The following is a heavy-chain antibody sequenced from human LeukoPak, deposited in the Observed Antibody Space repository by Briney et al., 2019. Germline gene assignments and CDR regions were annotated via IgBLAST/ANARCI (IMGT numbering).Heavy chain of an antibody. J-gene: IGHJ4*02. D-gene: IGHD1-26*01. Sequence: GGSLRLSCAASGFTFSSYAMHWVRQAPGKGLEWVAVISYDGSNKYYADSVKGRFTISRDNSKNTLYLQMNSLRAEDTAVYYCAKGALRAHIDWGQGTLVTVSS. CDR3: AKGALRAHID. V-gene: IGHV3-30-3*01. CDR1: GFTFSSYA. CDR2: ISYDGSNK.